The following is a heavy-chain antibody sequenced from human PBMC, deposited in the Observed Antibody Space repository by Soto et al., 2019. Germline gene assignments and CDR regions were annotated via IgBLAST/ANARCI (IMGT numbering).Heavy chain of an antibody. CDR1: GHTFTGCY. J-gene: IGHJ4*02. CDR2: INPNSGGT. CDR3: AREMATTMGFGY. D-gene: IGHD5-18*01. Sequence: ASVKVSCKASGHTFTGCYMHWVRQAPGQGLEWMGWINPNSGGTNYAQKFQGWVTMTRDTSISTAYMELSRLRSDDTAVYYCAREMATTMGFGYWGQGTLVTVSS. V-gene: IGHV1-2*04.